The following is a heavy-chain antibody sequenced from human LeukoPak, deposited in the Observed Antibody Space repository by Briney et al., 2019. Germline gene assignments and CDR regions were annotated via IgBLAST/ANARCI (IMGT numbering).Heavy chain of an antibody. Sequence: PSETLSLTCAVYGGSFCGYYWSWIRQPPGKGLEWIGEINHSGSTNYNPSLKSRVTISVDTSKNQFSLKLSSVTAADTAVYYCARGFPYYYDSSGYWGQGTLVTVSS. J-gene: IGHJ4*02. CDR3: ARGFPYYYDSSGY. CDR1: GGSFCGYY. V-gene: IGHV4-34*01. CDR2: INHSGST. D-gene: IGHD3-22*01.